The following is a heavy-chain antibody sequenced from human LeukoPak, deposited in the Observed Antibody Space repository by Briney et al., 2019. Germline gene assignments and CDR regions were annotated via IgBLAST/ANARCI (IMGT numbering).Heavy chain of an antibody. CDR3: ARDPWCSGGSCYDAFDI. CDR2: IYTSGST. Sequence: KPSETLSLTCTVSGGSISSYYCSWIRQPAGKGLEWIGRIYTSGSTNYNPSLKSRVTMSVDTSKNQFSLKLSSVTAADTAVYYCARDPWCSGGSCYDAFDIWGQGTMVTVSS. V-gene: IGHV4-4*07. D-gene: IGHD2-15*01. CDR1: GGSISSYY. J-gene: IGHJ3*02.